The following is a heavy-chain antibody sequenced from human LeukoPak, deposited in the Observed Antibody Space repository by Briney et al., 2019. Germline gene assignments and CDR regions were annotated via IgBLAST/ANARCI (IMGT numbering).Heavy chain of an antibody. J-gene: IGHJ4*02. V-gene: IGHV3-53*01. CDR3: ARLRRGY. CDR1: GLTVTSNH. Sequence: GGSLRLSCAASGLTVTSNHMSWVRQAPGKGLEWVSLMKSDGTTEYADSVKGRFTISRDNSKNTLFLQMNSLRVEDTAVYYRARLRRGYWGRGTPVSVSS. CDR2: MKSDGTT.